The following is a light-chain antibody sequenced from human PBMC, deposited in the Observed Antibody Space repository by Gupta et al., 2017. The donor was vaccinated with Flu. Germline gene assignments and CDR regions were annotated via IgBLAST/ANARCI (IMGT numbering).Light chain of an antibody. CDR3: QQYYGTPYS. V-gene: IGKV4-1*01. CDR1: QSILYSSNNKNY. J-gene: IGKJ2*03. CDR2: WAS. Sequence: DIVMTQSPDSMAVSLGERATINCKSSQSILYSSNNKNYLAWYQQKPGQPPKLLIYWASTREPGVPDRFSGSGSGTDFTLTISSLQAEDVAVYYCQQYYGTPYSFGQGTKVEIK.